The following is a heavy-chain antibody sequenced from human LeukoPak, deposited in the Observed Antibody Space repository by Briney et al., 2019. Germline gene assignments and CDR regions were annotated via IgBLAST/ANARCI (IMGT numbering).Heavy chain of an antibody. J-gene: IGHJ6*03. Sequence: GGSLRLSCAASGFTFSSYAMSWVRQAPGKGLEWVSAISGSGGSTYYADSVKGRFTISRDNSKNTLYLQMNSLRAEDTAVYYCARGGVCSGGSCYSDYYYYMDVWGKGTTVTVSS. V-gene: IGHV3-23*01. D-gene: IGHD2-15*01. CDR1: GFTFSSYA. CDR3: ARGGVCSGGSCYSDYYYYMDV. CDR2: ISGSGGST.